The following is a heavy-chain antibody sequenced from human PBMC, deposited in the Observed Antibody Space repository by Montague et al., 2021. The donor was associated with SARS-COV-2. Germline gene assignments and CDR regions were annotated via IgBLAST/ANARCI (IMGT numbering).Heavy chain of an antibody. Sequence: SLRLSCAASGFTFGSYAMSWVRQAPGKGLEWVSVIYGGGSRTYYADSVKGRFTISRDDSKDTLYLQMNSLRAEDTVVYYCAKLVRIGGRPPWGQGTLVTVSS. D-gene: IGHD2-15*01. CDR1: GFTFGSYA. CDR2: IYGGGSRT. J-gene: IGHJ5*02. CDR3: AKLVRIGGRPP. V-gene: IGHV3-23*03.